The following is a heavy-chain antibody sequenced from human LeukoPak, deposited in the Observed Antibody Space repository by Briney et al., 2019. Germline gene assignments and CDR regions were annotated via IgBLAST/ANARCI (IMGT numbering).Heavy chain of an antibody. CDR3: ARDSLSWYYFDY. CDR2: IKSKTDGGTT. V-gene: IGHV3-15*01. J-gene: IGHJ4*02. D-gene: IGHD6-13*01. CDR1: GFTFSNAW. Sequence: GGSLRLSCAASGFTFSNAWMSWVRQAPGKGLEWVGRIKSKTDGGTTDYAAPVKGRFTISRDDSKNTLYLQMNSLRAEDTAVYYCARDSLSWYYFDYWGQGTLVTVSS.